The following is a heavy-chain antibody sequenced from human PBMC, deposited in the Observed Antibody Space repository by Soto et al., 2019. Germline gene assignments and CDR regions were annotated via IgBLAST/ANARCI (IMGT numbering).Heavy chain of an antibody. J-gene: IGHJ6*03. V-gene: IGHV6-1*01. D-gene: IGHD3-10*01. CDR1: GDSVSSNSAA. Sequence: SQTLSLTCAISGDSVSSNSAAWNWIRQSPSRGLEWLGRTYYRSKWYNDYAVSVKSRITINPDTSKNQFSLQLNSVTPEDTAVYYCARGSYYGSGSYYDYYYYYYYMDVWGKGTTVTVSS. CDR2: TYYRSKWYN. CDR3: ARGSYYGSGSYYDYYYYYYYMDV.